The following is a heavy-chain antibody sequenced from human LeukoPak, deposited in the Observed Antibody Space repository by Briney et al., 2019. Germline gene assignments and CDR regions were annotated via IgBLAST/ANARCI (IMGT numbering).Heavy chain of an antibody. CDR1: GFTFSSYE. CDR3: AINGVTMVRGVIGLAFDY. Sequence: GGSLRLSCAASGFTFSSYEMNWVRQAPGKGVEWVSYISSSGSTIYYADSVKGRFTISRDNAKNSLYLQMNSLRAEDTAVYYCAINGVTMVRGVIGLAFDYWGQGTLVTVSS. CDR2: ISSSGSTI. V-gene: IGHV3-48*03. D-gene: IGHD3-10*01. J-gene: IGHJ4*02.